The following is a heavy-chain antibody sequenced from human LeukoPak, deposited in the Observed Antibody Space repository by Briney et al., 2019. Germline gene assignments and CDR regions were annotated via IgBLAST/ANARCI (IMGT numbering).Heavy chain of an antibody. CDR3: ARGRGYSYGWIGEKLLDY. V-gene: IGHV3-74*01. CDR2: INSDGSST. Sequence: GGSLRLSCVASGFTFSSRDWMTWVRQAPGKGLVWVSRINSDGSSTSYADFVKGRFTISRDNAKNTLYLQMNSLRAEDTAVYYCARGRGYSYGWIGEKLLDYWGQGTLVTVSS. CDR1: GFTFSSRDW. J-gene: IGHJ4*02. D-gene: IGHD5-18*01.